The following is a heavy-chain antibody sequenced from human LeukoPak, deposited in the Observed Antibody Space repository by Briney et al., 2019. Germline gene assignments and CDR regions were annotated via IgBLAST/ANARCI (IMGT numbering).Heavy chain of an antibody. D-gene: IGHD3-10*01. CDR3: ARASGSYGSGSYFGGAFDI. CDR2: MYYSGTT. J-gene: IGHJ3*02. Sequence: GSLRLSCAASGFTFSSYAMSWVRQPPGKGLEWIGSMYYSGTTYYNPSLRSRVTISVDTSKNQFSLKLNSVTAADTAVYYCARASGSYGSGSYFGGAFDIWGQGTMVTVSS. CDR1: GFTFSSYA. V-gene: IGHV4-39*07.